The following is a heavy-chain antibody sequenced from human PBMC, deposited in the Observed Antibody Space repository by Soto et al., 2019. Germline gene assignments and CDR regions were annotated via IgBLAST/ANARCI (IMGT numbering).Heavy chain of an antibody. Sequence: EVQLLESGGGLVQPGGSLRLSCAASGFTFSTSAMNWVRQAPGNGLEWVSAIRGSGGSIHYADSVKGRFTISRDNSKNTLYLQMNSLSDEDTAVYHCVKGYWKGDVWGQGTTVTVSS. V-gene: IGHV3-23*01. J-gene: IGHJ6*02. CDR1: GFTFSTSA. D-gene: IGHD1-1*01. CDR2: IRGSGGSI. CDR3: VKGYWKGDV.